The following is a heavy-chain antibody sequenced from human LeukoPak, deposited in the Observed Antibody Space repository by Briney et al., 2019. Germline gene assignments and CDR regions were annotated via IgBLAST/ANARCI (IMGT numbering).Heavy chain of an antibody. J-gene: IGHJ4*02. CDR3: AKSPYSSSSGGAFDY. Sequence: GGSLRLSCAASGFTFSSYAMSLVRQAPGKGLEWVSAISGSGGSTYYADSVKGRFTISRDNSKNTLYLQMNSLRAEDTAVYYCAKSPYSSSSGGAFDYWGQGTLVTVSS. D-gene: IGHD6-6*01. CDR2: ISGSGGST. CDR1: GFTFSSYA. V-gene: IGHV3-23*01.